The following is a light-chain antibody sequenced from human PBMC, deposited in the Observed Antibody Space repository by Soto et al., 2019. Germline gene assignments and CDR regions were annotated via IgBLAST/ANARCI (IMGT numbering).Light chain of an antibody. CDR1: QSVSSAY. Sequence: EIVLTHSPGTLSLSPGERATLSCRASQSVSSAYLAWYQQIPGQAPRLLIYGACSRATGIPDRFSGSGSGTDFTLTTSGLEPADFAVYYCQQSGSSFYTFGQGTKLEIK. CDR3: QQSGSSFYT. J-gene: IGKJ2*01. V-gene: IGKV3-20*01. CDR2: GAC.